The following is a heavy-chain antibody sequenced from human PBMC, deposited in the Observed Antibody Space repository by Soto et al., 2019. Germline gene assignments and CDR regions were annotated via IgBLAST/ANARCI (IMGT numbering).Heavy chain of an antibody. D-gene: IGHD5-18*01. CDR3: ARSYSYGSYWYFDD. V-gene: IGHV1-18*04. CDR1: GYTFSTYG. J-gene: IGHJ4*02. CDR2: ITVSNGNT. Sequence: QGQLVQSGAEVKKPGASVKVSCKASGYTFSTYGVSWVRQAPGQGLEWMGWITVSNGNTHYIDNRQGRVTMTTDTSTSTAYMELWRLRSDDTAVYYCARSYSYGSYWYFDDWGQGTLVIVSS.